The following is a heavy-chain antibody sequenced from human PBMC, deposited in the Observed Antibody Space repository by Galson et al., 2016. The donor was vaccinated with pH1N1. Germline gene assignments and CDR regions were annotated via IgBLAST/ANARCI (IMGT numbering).Heavy chain of an antibody. CDR1: GELISSRNW. D-gene: IGHD4-17*01. Sequence: SETLSLTCAVSGELISSRNWWTWVRQPPGKGLEWVGEISHSGTTNYNSSLESRVTISMDTSKNQFSLELNPVTAADTAVYYCATWYGDAAPWGQGILVTVSS. CDR3: ATWYGDAAP. CDR2: ISHSGTT. V-gene: IGHV4-4*02. J-gene: IGHJ5*02.